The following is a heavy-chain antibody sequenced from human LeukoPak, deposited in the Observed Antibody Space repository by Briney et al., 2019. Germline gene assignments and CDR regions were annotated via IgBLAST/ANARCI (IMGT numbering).Heavy chain of an antibody. CDR2: ISGSGGST. CDR3: AKEAYYDSSGYYPY. CDR1: GFTFNSYA. Sequence: GSLRLFCAASGFTFNSYAMSWVRQAPGKGLGWVSAISGSGGSTYYADSVKGRFTISRDNSKNTLYLQTNSLRAEDTAVYYCAKEAYYDSSGYYPYWGQGTLVTVSS. V-gene: IGHV3-23*01. J-gene: IGHJ4*02. D-gene: IGHD3-22*01.